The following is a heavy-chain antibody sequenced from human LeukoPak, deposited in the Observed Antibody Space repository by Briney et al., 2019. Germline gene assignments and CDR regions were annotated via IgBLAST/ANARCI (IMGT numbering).Heavy chain of an antibody. D-gene: IGHD2-2*01. V-gene: IGHV3-48*01. CDR3: AKTPLGYCSSTSCYGAY. CDR1: GFTFSNSN. Sequence: PGGSLRLSCAASGFTFSNSNMNWVRQAPGKGLEWLSYITSGSSTIYYADSVKGRFTISRDNSKNTLYLQMNSLRAEDTAVYYCAKTPLGYCSSTSCYGAYWGQGTLVTVSS. CDR2: ITSGSSTI. J-gene: IGHJ4*02.